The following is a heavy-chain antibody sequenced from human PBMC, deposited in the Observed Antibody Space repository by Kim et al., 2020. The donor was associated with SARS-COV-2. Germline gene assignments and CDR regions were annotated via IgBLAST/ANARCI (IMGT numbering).Heavy chain of an antibody. J-gene: IGHJ6*02. D-gene: IGHD2-15*01. Sequence: SETLSLTCAVYGGSFSGYYWSWIRQPPGKGLEWIGEINHSGSTNYNPFLKSRVTISVDTSKNQFSLKLSSVTAADTAVYYCALRPYCSGGSCYTRREYYYYGMDVWGQGTTVTVSS. V-gene: IGHV4-34*01. CDR1: GGSFSGYY. CDR3: ALRPYCSGGSCYTRREYYYYGMDV. CDR2: INHSGST.